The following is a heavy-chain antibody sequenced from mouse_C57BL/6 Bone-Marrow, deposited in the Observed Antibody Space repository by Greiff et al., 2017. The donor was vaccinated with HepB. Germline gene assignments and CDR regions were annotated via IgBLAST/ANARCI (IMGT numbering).Heavy chain of an antibody. D-gene: IGHD3-3*01. Sequence: EVMLVESGGGLVQPKGSLKLSCAASGFSFNTYAMNWVRQAPGKGLEWVARIRSKSNNYATYYADSVKDRFTISRDDSESMLYLQMNNLKTEDTAMYDCVSEGWYYFDYWGQGTTLTVSS. V-gene: IGHV10-1*01. J-gene: IGHJ2*01. CDR3: VSEGWYYFDY. CDR2: IRSKSNNYAT. CDR1: GFSFNTYA.